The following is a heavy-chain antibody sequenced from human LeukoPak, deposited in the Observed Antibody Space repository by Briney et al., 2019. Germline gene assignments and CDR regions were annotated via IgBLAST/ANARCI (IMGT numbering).Heavy chain of an antibody. V-gene: IGHV3-23*01. CDR2: IDNSGAYT. J-gene: IGHJ4*02. D-gene: IGHD6-13*01. CDR1: GFTFSTYA. Sequence: TRGSLRLSCAASGFTFSTYAVSWVRQVPGMGLEWVSTIDNSGAYTYYADSVKGRFTISRDNSKNTLYLQMNSLRAEDTAVYYCAKDPGSRWYGYFDYWGQGTLVTVSS. CDR3: AKDPGSRWYGYFDY.